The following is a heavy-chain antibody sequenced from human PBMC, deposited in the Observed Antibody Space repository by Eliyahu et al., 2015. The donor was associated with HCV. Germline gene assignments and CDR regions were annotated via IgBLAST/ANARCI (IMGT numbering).Heavy chain of an antibody. J-gene: IGHJ6*02. V-gene: IGHV1-69*04. CDR2: IIPILGIA. Sequence: QVQLVQSGAEVKKPGSSVKVSCKASGGTFSSYAISWVRQAPGQGLEWMGRIIPILGIANYAQKFQGRVTITADKSTSTAYMELSSLRSEDTAVYYCAREGGLRGHYYGMDVWGQGTTVTVSS. CDR3: AREGGLRGHYYGMDV. CDR1: GGTFSSYA. D-gene: IGHD3-16*01.